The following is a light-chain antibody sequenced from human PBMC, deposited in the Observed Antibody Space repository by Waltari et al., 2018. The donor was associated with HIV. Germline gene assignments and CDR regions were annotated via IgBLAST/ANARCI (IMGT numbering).Light chain of an antibody. V-gene: IGLV1-44*01. CDR1: NSNIGRYT. J-gene: IGLJ1*01. CDR2: SND. Sequence: QSVLTQPPSASGTPGQRVTISCSGSNSNIGRYTVDWYQQFPGTAPKLLIDSNDQRPAGVPDRFSGSRSGSSASLAISGLQSEDEADYYCAAWDDSLNGYVFGSGTKVTVL. CDR3: AAWDDSLNGYV.